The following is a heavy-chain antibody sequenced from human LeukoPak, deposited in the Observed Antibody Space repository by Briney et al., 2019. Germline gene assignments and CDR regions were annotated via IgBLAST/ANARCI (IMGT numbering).Heavy chain of an antibody. D-gene: IGHD3-9*01. V-gene: IGHV1-69*13. Sequence: SVKVSCKASGGTFSSYAFSWARQAPGQGLEWMGGIIPIFGTANYAQKFQGRVTITADESTSTAYMELSSLRSEDTAVYYCARSKDLRLDDIYYWGQGTLVTVSS. CDR3: ARSKDLRLDDIYY. J-gene: IGHJ4*02. CDR1: GGTFSSYA. CDR2: IIPIFGTA.